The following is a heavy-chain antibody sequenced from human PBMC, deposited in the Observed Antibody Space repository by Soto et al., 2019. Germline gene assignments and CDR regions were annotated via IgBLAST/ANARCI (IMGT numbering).Heavy chain of an antibody. D-gene: IGHD1-26*01. CDR3: ARRWGRTFDY. Sequence: QVQLQESGPGLVKPSETLSLTCTVSGGSISSYYWSWIRQPPGKGLEWIGSIYYSGSTNHNPSLKSRVTISVDTTKNQFSLKLSSVSAADTAVYYCARRWGRTFDYGGQGTLITVSS. CDR1: GGSISSYY. V-gene: IGHV4-59*08. CDR2: IYYSGST. J-gene: IGHJ4*02.